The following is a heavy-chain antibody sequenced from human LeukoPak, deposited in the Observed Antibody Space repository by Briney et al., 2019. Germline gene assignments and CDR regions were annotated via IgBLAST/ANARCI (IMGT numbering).Heavy chain of an antibody. CDR1: GGSISSGPYY. Sequence: PSETLSLTCTVSGGSISSGPYYWSWIRQPPGKGLEWIGYIYQSGSTYYKPSLKSRVTISIDRSRNHFSLKLSSVTAADTAVYYCARAPTAAPADIWGQGTMVTVSS. V-gene: IGHV4-30-2*01. D-gene: IGHD1-14*01. CDR3: ARAPTAAPADI. J-gene: IGHJ3*02. CDR2: IYQSGST.